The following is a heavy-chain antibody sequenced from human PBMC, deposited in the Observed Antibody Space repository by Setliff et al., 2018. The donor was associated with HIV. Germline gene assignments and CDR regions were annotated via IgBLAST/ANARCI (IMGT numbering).Heavy chain of an antibody. D-gene: IGHD3-22*01. V-gene: IGHV1-2*02. Sequence: ASVKVSCKASGYTFTGYYMHWVRQAPGQGLEWMGWINPNNGGTNSAQKFQGRGTMTRDTSISTAYTELSRLRSDDTAVYYCARDYYDSSGYIFFPGLPDYWGQGTLVTVSS. J-gene: IGHJ4*02. CDR1: GYTFTGYY. CDR2: INPNNGGT. CDR3: ARDYYDSSGYIFFPGLPDY.